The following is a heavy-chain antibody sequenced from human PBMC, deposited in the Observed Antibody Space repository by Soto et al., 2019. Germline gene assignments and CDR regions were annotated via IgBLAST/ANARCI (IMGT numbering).Heavy chain of an antibody. Sequence: SETLSLTCSFYGGYFSGYYWSWIRQPPGKGLEWIGEINHSGSTNYNSSLKSRVTIAVDNAKNSLYLQMNSLRAEDTALYYCAKLSPTTGGDYPHFDYWGQGTLVTVSS. CDR3: AKLSPTTGGDYPHFDY. V-gene: IGHV4-34*01. J-gene: IGHJ4*02. D-gene: IGHD4-17*01. CDR1: GGYFSGYY. CDR2: INHSGST.